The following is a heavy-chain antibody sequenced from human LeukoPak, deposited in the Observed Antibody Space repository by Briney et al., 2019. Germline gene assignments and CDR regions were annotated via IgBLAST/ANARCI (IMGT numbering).Heavy chain of an antibody. Sequence: TLSLTCAVSGGSISSSNWWSWVRQPPGKGLEWIGRIYTSGSTNYNPSLKSRVTMSVDTSKNQFSLKLSSVTAADTAVYYCARDLSSSWTPGYFDLWGRGTLVTVSS. CDR1: GGSISSSNW. CDR2: IYTSGST. J-gene: IGHJ2*01. D-gene: IGHD6-13*01. CDR3: ARDLSSSWTPGYFDL. V-gene: IGHV4-4*02.